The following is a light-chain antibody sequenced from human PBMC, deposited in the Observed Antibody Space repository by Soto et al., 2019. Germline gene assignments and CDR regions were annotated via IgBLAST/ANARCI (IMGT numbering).Light chain of an antibody. CDR2: KAS. J-gene: IGKJ1*01. CDR3: QQYNSYWT. Sequence: DIPMTQSPSTLSASVGDRVTITCRASQSISSRLAWYQQKPGKAPKVLIYKASNLESGVPSRFSGSGSGTEFTLTISSLQPDDFATYYCQQYNSYWTFGQGTKVEIK. CDR1: QSISSR. V-gene: IGKV1-5*03.